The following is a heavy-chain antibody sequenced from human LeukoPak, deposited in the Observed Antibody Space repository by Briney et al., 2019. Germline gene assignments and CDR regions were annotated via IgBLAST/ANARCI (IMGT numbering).Heavy chain of an antibody. CDR3: ARDLGLAYCGGDCYSEDAFDI. Sequence: ASVKVSCKASGYTFTSYSISWVRQAPGQGLEWMGWISAYNGNTNYAQKLQGRVTMTTDTSTSTAYMELRSLRSDDTAVYYCARDLGLAYCGGDCYSEDAFDIWGQGTMVTVSS. D-gene: IGHD2-21*02. J-gene: IGHJ3*02. CDR1: GYTFTSYS. CDR2: ISAYNGNT. V-gene: IGHV1-18*04.